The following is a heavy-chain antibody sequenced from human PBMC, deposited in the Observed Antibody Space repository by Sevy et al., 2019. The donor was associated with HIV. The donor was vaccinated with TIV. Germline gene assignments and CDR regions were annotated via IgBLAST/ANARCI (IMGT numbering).Heavy chain of an antibody. Sequence: GGSLRLSCAASGFTFNFYGMHWVRQAPGKGLEWVALISYDGNLKYYADSAKGRFTISRDNSKNTLYLQMNSLRAEDTAVYYCVKAPNDYDNSGWADLGVWGQGTTVTSSS. CDR2: ISYDGNLK. V-gene: IGHV3-30*18. J-gene: IGHJ6*02. D-gene: IGHD3-22*01. CDR3: VKAPNDYDNSGWADLGV. CDR1: GFTFNFYG.